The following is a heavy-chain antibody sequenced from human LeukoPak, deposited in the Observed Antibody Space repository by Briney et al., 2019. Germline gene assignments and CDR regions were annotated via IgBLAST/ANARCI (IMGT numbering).Heavy chain of an antibody. Sequence: PGGSLRLSCSASGFTFSAYWMTWVRQALGKGLQWVANIKEDGREEYYMDPVKGRFTIYRDNAKNSLFLQMNILRADDTAVYYCARDYDFWSGSKYFDYWGQGTLVTVSS. D-gene: IGHD3-3*01. J-gene: IGHJ4*02. CDR2: IKEDGREE. V-gene: IGHV3-7*01. CDR1: GFTFSAYW. CDR3: ARDYDFWSGSKYFDY.